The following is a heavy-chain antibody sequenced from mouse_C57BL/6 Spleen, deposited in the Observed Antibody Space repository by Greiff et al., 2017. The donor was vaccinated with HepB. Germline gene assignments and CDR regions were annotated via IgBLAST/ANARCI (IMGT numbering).Heavy chain of an antibody. CDR2: ISSGSSTI. CDR1: GFTFSDYG. J-gene: IGHJ1*03. D-gene: IGHD1-1*01. CDR3: AIPYYSSSPSWSFDV. V-gene: IGHV5-17*01. Sequence: EVQVVESGGGLVKPGGSLKLSCAASGFTFSDYGMHWVRQAPEKGLEWVAYISSGSSTIYYADTVKGRFTISRDNAKNTLFLQMTSLRSEDTAMYYCAIPYYSSSPSWSFDVWGTGTTVTVSS.